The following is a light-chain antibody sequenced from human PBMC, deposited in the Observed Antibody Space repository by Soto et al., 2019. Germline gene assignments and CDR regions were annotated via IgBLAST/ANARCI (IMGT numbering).Light chain of an antibody. CDR1: SSNIGSNS. V-gene: IGLV1-44*01. J-gene: IGLJ1*01. CDR2: ADN. CDR3: AAWDDSLNGFV. Sequence: SVLTQPPSASGTPGQSVSISCSGSSSNIGSNSVQWHQQLPGTAPNLLIYADNQRPSGVPDRFSGSKSGTSASLAITGLQSGDGADYYCAAWDDSLNGFVFGTGTKVTVL.